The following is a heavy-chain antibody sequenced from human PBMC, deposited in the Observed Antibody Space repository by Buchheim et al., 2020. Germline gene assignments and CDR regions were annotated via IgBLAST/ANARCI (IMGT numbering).Heavy chain of an antibody. CDR2: IYYSGST. J-gene: IGHJ4*02. D-gene: IGHD2-8*01. CDR1: GGSISSGGYY. Sequence: QVQLQESGPGLVKPSQTLSLTCTVSGGSISSGGYYWSWLRQHPGKGLEWIGYIYYSGSTYYNPSLKRRVTISVDTSKNQFSLKLSSVTAADTAVYYCARGVYCTNGVCYTHFDYWGQGTL. V-gene: IGHV4-31*03. CDR3: ARGVYCTNGVCYTHFDY.